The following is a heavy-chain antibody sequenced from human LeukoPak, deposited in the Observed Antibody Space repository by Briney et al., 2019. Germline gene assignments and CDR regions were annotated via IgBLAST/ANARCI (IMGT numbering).Heavy chain of an antibody. Sequence: GGSLRLSCAASGFTFSSYGMSWVRQAPGKGLEWVSAISGSGGSTYYADSVKGRFTISRDNSKNTLYLQMNSLRAEDTAVYYCAKVIGGSLPPSPFDYWGQGTLVTVSS. CDR2: ISGSGGST. J-gene: IGHJ4*02. D-gene: IGHD2-15*01. CDR1: GFTFSSYG. CDR3: AKVIGGSLPPSPFDY. V-gene: IGHV3-23*01.